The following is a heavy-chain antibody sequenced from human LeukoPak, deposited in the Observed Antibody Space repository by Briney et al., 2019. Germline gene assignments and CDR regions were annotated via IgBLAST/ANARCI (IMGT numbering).Heavy chain of an antibody. CDR3: AELGITMIGGV. J-gene: IGHJ6*04. CDR2: ISYNGINE. Sequence: GGSLRLSCAASGFTFDDYGMSWVRQAPGKGLEWMAVISYNGINEYYADSVKGRFTISRDNAKNSLYLQMNSLRAEDTAVYYCAELGITMIGGVWGEGTTVTISS. D-gene: IGHD3-10*02. CDR1: GFTFDDYG. V-gene: IGHV3-30*18.